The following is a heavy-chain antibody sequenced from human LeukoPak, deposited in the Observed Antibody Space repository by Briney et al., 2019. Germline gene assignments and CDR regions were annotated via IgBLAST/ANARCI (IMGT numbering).Heavy chain of an antibody. Sequence: GGSLRLSCAASGFTFSSYWMSWVRQAPGKGLEWVANIKQDGSEKYYVDSVKGRFTISSDNAKNSLYLQMNSLRAEDTAVYYCAREGYDISILFDYWGQGTLVTVSS. CDR2: IKQDGSEK. CDR1: GFTFSSYW. V-gene: IGHV3-7*03. J-gene: IGHJ4*02. CDR3: AREGYDISILFDY. D-gene: IGHD3-9*01.